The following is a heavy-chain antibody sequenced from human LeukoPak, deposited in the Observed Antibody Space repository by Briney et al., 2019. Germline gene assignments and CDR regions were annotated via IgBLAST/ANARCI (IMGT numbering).Heavy chain of an antibody. CDR2: ISTVSTYT. V-gene: IGHV3-21*01. J-gene: IGHJ6*03. Sequence: PGGSLRLSCATSEFTFTDYSMTWVRQAPGKGLEWVSSISTVSTYTFYSDSVKGRFTISRDNRKNTLYLQMSSLSAEDTAVYYCVRDGSGFYYYYYMDVWGRGTAVTVSS. CDR3: VRDGSGFYYYYYMDV. CDR1: EFTFTDYS. D-gene: IGHD6-25*01.